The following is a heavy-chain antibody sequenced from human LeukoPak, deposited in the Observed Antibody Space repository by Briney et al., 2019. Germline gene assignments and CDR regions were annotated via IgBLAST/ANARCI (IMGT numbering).Heavy chain of an antibody. CDR1: GGSFSGYY. D-gene: IGHD2-2*01. J-gene: IGHJ5*02. Sequence: SETLSLTCAIYGGSFSGYYWSWIRQPPGKGLEWIGEINHSGSTNYNPSLKSRVTISVDTSKNQFSLKLSSVTAADTAVYYCAIHIVVVPAAKKKNWFDPWGQGTLVTVSS. CDR2: INHSGST. CDR3: AIHIVVVPAAKKKNWFDP. V-gene: IGHV4-34*01.